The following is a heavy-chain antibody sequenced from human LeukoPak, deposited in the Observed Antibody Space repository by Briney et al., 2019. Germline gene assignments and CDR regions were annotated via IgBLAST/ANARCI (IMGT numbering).Heavy chain of an antibody. V-gene: IGHV3-48*03. D-gene: IGHD6-13*01. CDR1: GFTFTNYD. J-gene: IGHJ4*02. CDR2: ISTSGSAT. Sequence: GGSLRLSCAASGFTFTNYDMNWARQAPGKGLEWVSFISTSGSATYSADSVKGRFTISRDNAKNSLFLQMNSLRAEDTAVYYCARQQLPSGFDSWGQGTLVTVSS. CDR3: ARQQLPSGFDS.